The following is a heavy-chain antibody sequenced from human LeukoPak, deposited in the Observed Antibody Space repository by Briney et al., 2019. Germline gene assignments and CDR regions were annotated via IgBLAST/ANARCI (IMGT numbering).Heavy chain of an antibody. J-gene: IGHJ5*02. D-gene: IGHD3-16*01. CDR1: GGSITNSGYY. CDR2: IYYSGST. Sequence: SETLSLTCTVSGGSITNSGYYWSWIRQPPGKGLEWIGYIYYSGSTNYNPSLKSRVTISIDTSKNQFSLKLSSVTAADTAVYYCARGVNWIDPWGQGTLVTVSS. V-gene: IGHV4-61*08. CDR3: ARGVNWIDP.